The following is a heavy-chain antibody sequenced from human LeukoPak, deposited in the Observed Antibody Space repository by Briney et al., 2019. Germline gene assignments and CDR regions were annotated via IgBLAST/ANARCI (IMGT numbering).Heavy chain of an antibody. CDR3: ARGQSSSLQEGYYNMDV. CDR1: VGSFSVYY. V-gene: IGHV4-34*01. CDR2: INHSGRT. Sequence: SETLSLTCAVYVGSFSVYYWSWVRQPPGKGLEWIGAINHSGRTSYNPSLKSRVIISVETSKNQSSLSLSSVTGADTAVDYCARGQSSSLQEGYYNMDVWGNGTTVTVSS. D-gene: IGHD6-6*01. J-gene: IGHJ6*03.